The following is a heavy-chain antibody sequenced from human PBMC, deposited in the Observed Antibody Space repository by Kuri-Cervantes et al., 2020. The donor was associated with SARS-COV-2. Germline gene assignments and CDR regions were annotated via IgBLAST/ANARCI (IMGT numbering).Heavy chain of an antibody. V-gene: IGHV3-74*01. J-gene: IGHJ4*02. CDR1: GFTFSSYR. CDR2: INSDGSST. Sequence: GESLKISCAASGFTFSSYRMHWVRQAPGKGLVWVSRINSDGSSTSYADSVKGRFTISRDNAKNTLYLQMNSLRAEDTAVYYCARDYYDSSGVYWSQGTLVTVSS. D-gene: IGHD3-22*01. CDR3: ARDYYDSSGVY.